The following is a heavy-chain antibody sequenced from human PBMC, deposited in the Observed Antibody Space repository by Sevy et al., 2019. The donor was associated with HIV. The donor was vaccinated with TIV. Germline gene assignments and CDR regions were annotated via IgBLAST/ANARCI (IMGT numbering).Heavy chain of an antibody. D-gene: IGHD3-16*01. J-gene: IGHJ3*02. CDR3: ARDPDMITFGVGEAFDI. V-gene: IGHV3-21*01. CDR2: IRGSSNYI. Sequence: GGSLRLSCAASGFTFSSYNINWIRPAPGKGLEWVSSIRGSSNYIYYSDSVKGRFTISRDNAKNSLYLQMNSLRAEDTALYYCARDPDMITFGVGEAFDIWGQGTMVTVSS. CDR1: GFTFSSYN.